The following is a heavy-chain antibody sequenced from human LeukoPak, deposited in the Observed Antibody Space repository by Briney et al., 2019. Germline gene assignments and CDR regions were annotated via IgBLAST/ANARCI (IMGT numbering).Heavy chain of an antibody. CDR1: GYTFTGYY. J-gene: IGHJ4*02. CDR2: INPNSGGT. Sequence: GASVKVSCKASGYTFTGYYMHWVRQAPGQGLEWMGWINPNSGGTNYALKFQGRVTMTRDTSISTAYMELSRLRSDDTAVYYCARIDYYDSSGYLDYWGQGTLVTVSS. D-gene: IGHD3-22*01. V-gene: IGHV1-2*02. CDR3: ARIDYYDSSGYLDY.